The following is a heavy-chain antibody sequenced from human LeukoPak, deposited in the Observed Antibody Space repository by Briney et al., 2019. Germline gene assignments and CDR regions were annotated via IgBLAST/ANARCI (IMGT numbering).Heavy chain of an antibody. Sequence: KLQRRVTMTTDTSTSTAYMELRSLRSDDTAVYYCARSYCSGGSCYSEFDYWGQGTLVTVSS. CDR3: ARSYCSGGSCYSEFDY. D-gene: IGHD2-15*01. V-gene: IGHV1-18*01. J-gene: IGHJ4*02.